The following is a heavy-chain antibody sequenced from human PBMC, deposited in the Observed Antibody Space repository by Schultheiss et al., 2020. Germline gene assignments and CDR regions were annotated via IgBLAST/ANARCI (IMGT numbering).Heavy chain of an antibody. J-gene: IGHJ6*02. D-gene: IGHD3-10*01. CDR1: GFSLSTSGMC. V-gene: IGHV2-70*12. Sequence: SGPTLVKPTQTLTLTCTFSGFSLSTSGMCVSWIRQPPGKALEWLARIDWDDDKYYSTSLKSRLTITKDTSKNQVVLAMTNMDPVDTATYYCAHTDYYGGGYGMDVWGQGTTVTVSS. CDR3: AHTDYYGGGYGMDV. CDR2: IDWDDDK.